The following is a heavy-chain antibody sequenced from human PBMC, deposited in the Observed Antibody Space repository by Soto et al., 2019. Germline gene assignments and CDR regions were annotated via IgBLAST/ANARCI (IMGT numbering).Heavy chain of an antibody. D-gene: IGHD6-19*01. CDR1: GLSITDSEMG. CDR3: ARRHLAVAVSPWFDP. CDR2: IDSSGEK. V-gene: IGHV2-26*01. J-gene: IGHJ5*02. Sequence: QVTLKESGPVLVKPTETLTLRCTVSGLSITDSEMGVSWIRQPPGQPLEWLAHIDSSGEKSYRTFLKSRPALPKDTSKSQIVLTMTNMDPADTATYYCARRHLAVAVSPWFDPWGQGIPVTVSS.